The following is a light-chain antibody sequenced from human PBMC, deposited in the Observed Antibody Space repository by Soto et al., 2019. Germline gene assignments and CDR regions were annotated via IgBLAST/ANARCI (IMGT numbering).Light chain of an antibody. CDR1: QSVSSY. CDR3: LQYSTWPPLYT. J-gene: IGKJ2*01. CDR2: DAS. Sequence: EIVMTQSPATLSVSLGERVTLSCRASQSVSSYLAWYQQKPGQAPRLLISDASTRATDIPDRFSDSGSGTDFTLTIRSLQSTDLAVYYCLQYSTWPPLYTFGQGTKLEIK. V-gene: IGKV3-15*01.